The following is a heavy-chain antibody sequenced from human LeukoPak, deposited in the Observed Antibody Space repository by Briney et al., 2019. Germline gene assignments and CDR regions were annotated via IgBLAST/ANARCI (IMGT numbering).Heavy chain of an antibody. CDR1: GGSISSYY. V-gene: IGHV4-59*01. J-gene: IGHJ3*02. D-gene: IGHD6-13*01. CDR2: IYYSGST. CDR3: ARYAGYSSSWPGAFDI. Sequence: SETLSLTCTVSGGSISSYYLSWIRQPPGKGLEWIGYIYYSGSTNYNPSLKSRVTISVDTSKNQFSLKLSSVTAADTAVYYCARYAGYSSSWPGAFDIWGQGTMVTVSS.